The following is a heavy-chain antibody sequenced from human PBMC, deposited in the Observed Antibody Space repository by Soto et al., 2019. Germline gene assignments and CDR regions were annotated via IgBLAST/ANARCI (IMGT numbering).Heavy chain of an antibody. CDR3: ARGPRNAPMIRGRIGFFGP. Sequence: PSETLSLTCNVSGASFNGNHWSLIRQSPGKGLDWIGYINHAGDTYYNPSLKSRLVISVDTSKSQFSLRLSSVTAADTAVYYCARGPRNAPMIRGRIGFFGPWCQGTLVAVSS. CDR2: INHAGDT. V-gene: IGHV4-34*01. D-gene: IGHD3-10*01. CDR1: GASFNGNH. J-gene: IGHJ5*02.